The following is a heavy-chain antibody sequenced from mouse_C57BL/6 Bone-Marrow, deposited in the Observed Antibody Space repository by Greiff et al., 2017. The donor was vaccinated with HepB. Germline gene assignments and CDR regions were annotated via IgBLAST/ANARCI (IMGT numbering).Heavy chain of an antibody. Sequence: EVKLVESGGGLVKPGGSLKLSCAASGFTFSSYTMSWVRQTPEKRLEWVATISGGGGNTYYPDSVKGRFTISRDNAKNTLYLQMSSLRSEDTALYYCARYFYYYGSSPAWFAYWGQGTLVTVSA. D-gene: IGHD1-1*01. J-gene: IGHJ3*01. CDR3: ARYFYYYGSSPAWFAY. CDR1: GFTFSSYT. V-gene: IGHV5-9*01. CDR2: ISGGGGNT.